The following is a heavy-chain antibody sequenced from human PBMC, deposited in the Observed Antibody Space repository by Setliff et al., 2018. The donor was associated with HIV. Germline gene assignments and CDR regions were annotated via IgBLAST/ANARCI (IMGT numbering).Heavy chain of an antibody. J-gene: IGHJ4*02. D-gene: IGHD5-18*01. V-gene: IGHV4-4*07. CDR3: ASDQKGYSYGYFDS. CDR1: GDSISGYY. Sequence: SETLSLTCTSSGDSISGYYWSWIRQPAGKGLEWIGRMHTSGNTNYNPSLKSRVTMSVDTSKNQFSLRLSSVTAADTAVYYCASDQKGYSYGYFDSWGQGTLVTVSS. CDR2: MHTSGNT.